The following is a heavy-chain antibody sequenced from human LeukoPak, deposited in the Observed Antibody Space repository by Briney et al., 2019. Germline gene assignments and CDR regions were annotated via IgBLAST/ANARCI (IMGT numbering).Heavy chain of an antibody. Sequence: GASVKVSCKASGGIFSSYAISWVRQDPGQGLEWMGGIIPIFGTANYAQKFQGRVTITADESTSTAYMELSSLRSEDTAVYYCARGYYDILTGYYMEAAKYYYYGMDVWGQGTTVTVSS. CDR2: IIPIFGTA. CDR1: GGIFSSYA. D-gene: IGHD3-9*01. V-gene: IGHV1-69*13. J-gene: IGHJ6*02. CDR3: ARGYYDILTGYYMEAAKYYYYGMDV.